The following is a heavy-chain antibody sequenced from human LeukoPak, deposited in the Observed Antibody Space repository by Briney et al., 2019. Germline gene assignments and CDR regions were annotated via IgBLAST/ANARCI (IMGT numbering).Heavy chain of an antibody. Sequence: PGGSLRLSCAASGFPFSDHEMNWVRQAPGKGLEWVSYISSSGSDKYYPDSVKGRFTISRDNAKNSLYLQMNSLRAEDTAVYYCARRTSGAFAIWGQGTKDTVSS. CDR1: GFPFSDHE. CDR3: ARRTSGAFAI. J-gene: IGHJ3*02. V-gene: IGHV3-48*03. CDR2: ISSSGSDK.